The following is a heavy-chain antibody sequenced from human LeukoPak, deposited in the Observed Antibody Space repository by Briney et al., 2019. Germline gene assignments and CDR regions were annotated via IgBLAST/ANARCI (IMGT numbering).Heavy chain of an antibody. J-gene: IGHJ4*02. CDR1: GGSISTYY. CDR2: VYYTGST. V-gene: IGHV4-59*01. Sequence: SETLSLTCTVSGGSISTYYWNWIRQPPGKGLEWIGYVYYTGSTNYNPSLQSRVTISLDTSKNQFSLKLSSVTAADTAVYYCARAKKITPTHFDYWGQGTLVTVSS. CDR3: ARAKKITPTHFDY. D-gene: IGHD3-16*01.